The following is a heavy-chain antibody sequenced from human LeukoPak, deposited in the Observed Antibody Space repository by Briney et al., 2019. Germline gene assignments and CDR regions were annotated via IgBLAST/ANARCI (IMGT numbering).Heavy chain of an antibody. CDR1: GFTFSSCA. D-gene: IGHD2-15*01. Sequence: GGSLRLSCAASGFTFSSCAMSWVRQAPGKGLEWVSTISAGGDSTYYADSVKGRFTISRDNSKNKLYLQVNGLRAEDTAIYYCSKGGGGSCSSSSCSTYFDYWGQGTLVTVSS. J-gene: IGHJ4*02. CDR2: ISAGGDST. V-gene: IGHV3-23*01. CDR3: SKGGGGSCSSSSCSTYFDY.